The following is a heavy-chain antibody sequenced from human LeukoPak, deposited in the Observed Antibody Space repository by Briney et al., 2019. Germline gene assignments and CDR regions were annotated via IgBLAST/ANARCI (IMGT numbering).Heavy chain of an antibody. V-gene: IGHV3-48*03. CDR2: INSADNVE. CDR1: GFSLRSSE. Sequence: GGSLRFSCAASGFSLRSSEMNWVRQAPGKGPEWVAHINSADNVEYYTDSVRGRFTMSRDNAKDLLYLQMNSLRDEDTAVYYCARDTVNGPFVISLDLWGQGVLVTVSS. D-gene: IGHD2-8*01. CDR3: ARDTVNGPFVISLDL. J-gene: IGHJ5*02.